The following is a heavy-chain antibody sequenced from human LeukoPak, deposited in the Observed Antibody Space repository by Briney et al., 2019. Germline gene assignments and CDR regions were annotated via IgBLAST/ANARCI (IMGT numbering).Heavy chain of an antibody. CDR1: GGSFSGYY. V-gene: IGHV4-34*01. J-gene: IGHJ3*02. CDR2: INHSGST. CDR3: ASGPVGYCSGGSCYSDAFDI. D-gene: IGHD2-15*01. Sequence: PSETLSLTCAVYGGSFSGYYWSWIRQPPGKGLEWIGEINHSGSTNYNPSLKSRVTISVGTSKNHFSLKLSSVTAADKAVYYCASGPVGYCSGGSCYSDAFDIWGQGTMVTVSS.